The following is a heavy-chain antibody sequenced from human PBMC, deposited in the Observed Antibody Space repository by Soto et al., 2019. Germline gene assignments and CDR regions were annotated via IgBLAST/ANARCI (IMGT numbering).Heavy chain of an antibody. CDR2: ISYDXSNK. V-gene: IGHV3-30*18. CDR3: AKDGDY. J-gene: IGHJ4*02. CDR1: GFTFSSYG. Sequence: GGSLRLSCAASGFTFSSYGMHWVRQAPGKGLEWVAVISYDXSNKYYADSVKGRFTISRDNSKNTLYLQMNSLRAEDTAVYYCAKDGDYWGQGTLVTVSS.